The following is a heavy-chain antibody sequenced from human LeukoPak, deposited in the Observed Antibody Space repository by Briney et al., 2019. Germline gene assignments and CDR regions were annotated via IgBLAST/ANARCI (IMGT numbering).Heavy chain of an antibody. CDR2: ISGSGGST. Sequence: GGSLRLSCAASGFTFDDYGMSWVRQAPGKGLEWVSAISGSGGSTYYADSVKGRFTISRDNSKNTLYLQMNSLRAEDTAVYYCAKEITMIVVPDYFDYWGQGTLVTVSS. CDR1: GFTFDDYG. CDR3: AKEITMIVVPDYFDY. J-gene: IGHJ4*02. V-gene: IGHV3-23*01. D-gene: IGHD3-22*01.